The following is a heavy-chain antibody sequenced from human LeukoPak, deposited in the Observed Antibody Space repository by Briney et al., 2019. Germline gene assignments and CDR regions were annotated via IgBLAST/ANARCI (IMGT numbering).Heavy chain of an antibody. CDR2: INPNSGGT. D-gene: IGHD2-2*01. CDR3: ARDWSSTSCFEP. Sequence: ASVKVSCKASGYTFTDYFIHWVRQAPGQGLEWMGWINPNSGGTNYAQNFQGRVTMTRDTSISTAYMELSRLRSDDTAVYYCARDWSSTSCFEPWGQGTLVTVSS. J-gene: IGHJ5*02. V-gene: IGHV1-2*02. CDR1: GYTFTDYF.